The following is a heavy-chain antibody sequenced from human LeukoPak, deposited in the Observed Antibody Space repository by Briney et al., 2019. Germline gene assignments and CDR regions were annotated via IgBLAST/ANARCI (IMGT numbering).Heavy chain of an antibody. V-gene: IGHV3-30*04. CDR3: ARDLGYSSGWYIYYYYGMDV. CDR2: ISYDGSNK. CDR1: GFTFSSYA. D-gene: IGHD6-19*01. J-gene: IGHJ6*02. Sequence: GRSLRLSCAASGFTFSSYAMHWVRQAPGKGLEWVAVISYDGSNKYYADSVKGRFTISRDNSKNTLYLQMNSLRAEDTAVYYCARDLGYSSGWYIYYYYGMDVWGQGTTVTVSS.